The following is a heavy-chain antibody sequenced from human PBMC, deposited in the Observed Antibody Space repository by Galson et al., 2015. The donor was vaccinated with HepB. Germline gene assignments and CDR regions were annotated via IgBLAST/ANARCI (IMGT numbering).Heavy chain of an antibody. Sequence: SLRLSCAASGFTFHSYWMSWVRQAPGKGLEWVAVISSDGINKHYVDSVKGRFTISRDNSKNTLYLQMNSLRGEDTAMYYCAKDMVDGSNSGDDIWGQGTMVTVSS. V-gene: IGHV3-30*18. D-gene: IGHD4-23*01. CDR1: GFTFHSYW. CDR3: AKDMVDGSNSGDDI. CDR2: ISSDGINK. J-gene: IGHJ3*02.